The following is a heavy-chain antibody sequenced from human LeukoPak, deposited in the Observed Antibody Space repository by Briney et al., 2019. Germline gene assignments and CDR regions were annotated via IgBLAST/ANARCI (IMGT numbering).Heavy chain of an antibody. CDR2: IWYDGSSK. D-gene: IGHD3-9*01. CDR3: ARDAGYDILSGYFDY. J-gene: IGHJ4*02. V-gene: IGHV3-33*01. Sequence: PGGSLRLSCATSGFTLTSYAVHWVRQAPGKGLEWVGRIWYDGSSKYYADSVKGRFTISRDNSKNTLYLQMNSLRAEDTAVYYCARDAGYDILSGYFDYWGQGTLVTVSS. CDR1: GFTLTSYA.